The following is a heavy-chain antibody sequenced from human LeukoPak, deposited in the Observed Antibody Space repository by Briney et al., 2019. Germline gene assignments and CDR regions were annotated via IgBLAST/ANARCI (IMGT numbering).Heavy chain of an antibody. Sequence: PGGSLRLSCAASGFTFSGYGMHWVRQAPGKGLEWVAVIWYDGSNKYYADSVKGRFTISRDNSKNTLYLQMNSLRAEDTAVYYCARDRLDYGGNSIEYWGQGTLVTVSS. CDR1: GFTFSGYG. V-gene: IGHV3-33*01. J-gene: IGHJ4*02. CDR2: IWYDGSNK. D-gene: IGHD4-23*01. CDR3: ARDRLDYGGNSIEY.